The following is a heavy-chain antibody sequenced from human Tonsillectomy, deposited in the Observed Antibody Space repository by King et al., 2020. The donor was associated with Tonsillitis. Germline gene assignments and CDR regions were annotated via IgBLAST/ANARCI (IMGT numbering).Heavy chain of an antibody. CDR2: ISWNSGSI. CDR3: AKGEGSSGWLLMFKDAFDI. D-gene: IGHD6-19*01. Sequence: VQLVESGGGLVQPGRSLRLSCAASGFTLDDYAMHWVRQAPGEGLEWVSGISWNSGSIGYADSVKGRFTISRDNAKNSLYLQMNSLRTEDTALYYCAKGEGSSGWLLMFKDAFDIWGQGTMVTVSS. CDR1: GFTLDDYA. V-gene: IGHV3-9*01. J-gene: IGHJ3*02.